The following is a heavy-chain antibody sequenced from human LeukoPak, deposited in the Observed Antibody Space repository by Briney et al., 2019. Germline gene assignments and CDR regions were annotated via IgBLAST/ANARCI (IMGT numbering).Heavy chain of an antibody. CDR1: GYTFTSYY. CDR2: INPSGGST. V-gene: IGHV1-46*01. J-gene: IGHJ4*02. CDR3: ARGTPYYYDSSGYVDY. D-gene: IGHD3-22*01. Sequence: ASVKVSCKASGYTFTSYYMYWVRQAPGQGLEWMGIINPSGGSTSYAQKFQGRVTMTRDTSISTAYMELSRLRSDDTAVYYCARGTPYYYDSSGYVDYWGQGTLVTVSS.